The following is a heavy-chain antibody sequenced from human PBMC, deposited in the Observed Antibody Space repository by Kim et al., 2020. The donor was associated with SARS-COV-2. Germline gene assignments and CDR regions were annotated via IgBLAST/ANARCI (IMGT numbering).Heavy chain of an antibody. CDR3: ARCSPNSWGYYGSGSGLIGPDY. CDR2: IYYSGST. V-gene: IGHV4-31*03. CDR1: GGSISSGGYY. J-gene: IGHJ4*02. Sequence: SETLSLTCTVSGGSISSGGYYWSWIRQHPGKGLEWIGYIYYSGSTYYNPSLKSRVTISVDTSKNQFSLKLSSVTAADTAVYYCARCSPNSWGYYGSGSGLIGPDYWGQGTLVTVSS. D-gene: IGHD3-10*01.